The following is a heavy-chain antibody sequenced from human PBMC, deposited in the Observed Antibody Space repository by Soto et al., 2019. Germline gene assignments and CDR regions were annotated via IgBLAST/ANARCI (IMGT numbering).Heavy chain of an antibody. J-gene: IGHJ6*02. CDR2: IYYSGST. CDR1: GGSISSGGYY. Sequence: QVQLQESGPGLVKPSQTLSLTCTVSGGSISSGGYYWSWIRQHPGKGLAWIGYIYYSGSTYYNPSLKRRVTISVDTSKNQFSLKLSSVTAADTAVYYCARVCGGVCHYGMDVWGQGTTVTVSS. CDR3: ARVCGGVCHYGMDV. D-gene: IGHD2-21*02. V-gene: IGHV4-31*03.